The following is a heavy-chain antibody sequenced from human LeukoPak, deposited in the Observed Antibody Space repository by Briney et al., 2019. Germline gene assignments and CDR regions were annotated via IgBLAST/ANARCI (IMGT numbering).Heavy chain of an antibody. D-gene: IGHD2-15*01. CDR2: IIPIFGTA. Sequence: ASVKVSCKASGGTFSSYAISWVRQAPGQGLEWMGGIIPIFGTANYAQKFQGRVTITTDESRSTAYMELSSLRSEDTAVYYCARDSRYSSGGSCYPYYMDVWGKGTTVTVSS. CDR3: ARDSRYSSGGSCYPYYMDV. V-gene: IGHV1-69*05. J-gene: IGHJ6*03. CDR1: GGTFSSYA.